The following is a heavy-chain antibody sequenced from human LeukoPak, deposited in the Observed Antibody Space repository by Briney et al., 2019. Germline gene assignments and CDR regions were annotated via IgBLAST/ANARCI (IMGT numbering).Heavy chain of an antibody. Sequence: ASVKVSCKASGGTFSSYAISWVRQAPGQGLEWMGRIIPIFGTANYAQKFQGRVTITTDESTSTAYMGLSSLRSEDTAVYYCARAQGRYDYVWGSYRYWGQGTLVTVSS. D-gene: IGHD3-16*01. CDR3: ARAQGRYDYVWGSYRY. J-gene: IGHJ4*02. CDR2: IIPIFGTA. CDR1: GGTFSSYA. V-gene: IGHV1-69*05.